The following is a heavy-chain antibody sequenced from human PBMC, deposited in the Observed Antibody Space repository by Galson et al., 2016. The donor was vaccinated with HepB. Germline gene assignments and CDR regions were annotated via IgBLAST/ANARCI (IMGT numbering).Heavy chain of an antibody. J-gene: IGHJ5*02. Sequence: SLRLSCAASGFTLSLYSMHWVRQAPGKGLEWVTAISYDGSNKYYADSVRGRFTISRDNAENTLFLQMNSLRPEDTAVYYCARDHSNGLLGPWGQGTLVTVSS. V-gene: IGHV3-30-3*01. CDR2: ISYDGSNK. CDR1: GFTLSLYS. D-gene: IGHD6-19*01. CDR3: ARDHSNGLLGP.